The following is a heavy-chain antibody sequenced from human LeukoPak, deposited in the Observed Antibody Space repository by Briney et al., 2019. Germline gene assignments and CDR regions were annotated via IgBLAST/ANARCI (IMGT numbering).Heavy chain of an antibody. D-gene: IGHD1-26*01. CDR3: IKDMGFDLLKDAFDV. CDR1: GFSLDDYA. V-gene: IGHV3-9*01. CDR2: ISWDGRNM. J-gene: IGHJ3*01. Sequence: PGGSLRLSCAASGFSLDDYAMHWVRQAPGQGLEWVSSISWDGRNMAYAASVKGRFTISRDNAQNSLYLQMYSLKIEGTAFYYCIKDMGFDLLKDAFDVWGQGMLVTVSS.